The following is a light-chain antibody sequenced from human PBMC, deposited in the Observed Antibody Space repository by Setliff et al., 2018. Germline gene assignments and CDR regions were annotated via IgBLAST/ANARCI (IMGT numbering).Light chain of an antibody. J-gene: IGLJ1*01. CDR3: SAYTSSSTYV. V-gene: IGLV2-14*01. CDR2: GVT. CDR1: IGDVGAYDF. Sequence: QSALTQPASVSGSPGQSITISCSGTIGDVGAYDFVSWYQHHPGKAPKLVIYGVTNRPSGISNRFSGSKSGNSASLIISGLQAEDEADYYCSAYTSSSTYVFGTGTKGTVL.